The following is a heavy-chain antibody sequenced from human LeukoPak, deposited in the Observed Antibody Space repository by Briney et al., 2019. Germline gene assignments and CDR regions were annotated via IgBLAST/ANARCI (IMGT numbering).Heavy chain of an antibody. CDR1: GGSISSYY. CDR3: AGGLDYCFDY. D-gene: IGHD2/OR15-2a*01. J-gene: IGHJ4*02. CDR2: IYYSGST. Sequence: SETLSLNCTVSGGSISSYYWSWIRQPPGKGLEWIGYIYYSGSTNYNPSLKSRVTISVDTSKNQFSLKLSSVTAADTAVYYCAGGLDYCFDYWGQGTLVTVSS. V-gene: IGHV4-59*01.